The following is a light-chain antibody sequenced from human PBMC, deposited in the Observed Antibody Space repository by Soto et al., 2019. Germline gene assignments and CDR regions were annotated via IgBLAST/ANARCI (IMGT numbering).Light chain of an antibody. Sequence: SYELTQPPSVSVAPGQTARITCGGNNIGVKSVHWYQQKPGQAPVLVVYDDSARPSGIPGRFSGSNSGNTATLTVSRVEGGDEADYYCHVWDSGSDQGIFGGGTKLTVL. CDR2: DDS. J-gene: IGLJ2*01. CDR3: HVWDSGSDQGI. V-gene: IGLV3-21*02. CDR1: NIGVKS.